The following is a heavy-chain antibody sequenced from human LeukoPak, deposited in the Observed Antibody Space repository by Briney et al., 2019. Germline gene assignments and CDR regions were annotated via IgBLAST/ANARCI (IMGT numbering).Heavy chain of an antibody. V-gene: IGHV4-59*11. CDR1: GGSISSHY. J-gene: IGHJ4*02. CDR3: ARRGGATVDY. Sequence: SETLSLTCTVSGGSISSHYWSWIRQPPGKGLEWIGYIYYSGSTNYNPSLKSRVTILVDTSKNQFSLKLSSVTAADTAVYYCARRGGATVDYWGQGTLVTVSS. CDR2: IYYSGST. D-gene: IGHD5-24*01.